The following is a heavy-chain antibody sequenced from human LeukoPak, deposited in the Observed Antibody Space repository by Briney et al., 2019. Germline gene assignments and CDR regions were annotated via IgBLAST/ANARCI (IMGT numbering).Heavy chain of an antibody. Sequence: SVKVSCKASGGTFTSYTISWVRQAPGQGLEWMGRIIPILGIANYAQKFQGRVTITADKSTSTAYMELSSLRSEDTAVYYCARSRYCSGGSCYENWYFDLWGRGTLVTVSS. CDR2: IIPILGIA. CDR3: ARSRYCSGGSCYENWYFDL. CDR1: GGTFTSYT. J-gene: IGHJ2*01. V-gene: IGHV1-69*02. D-gene: IGHD2-15*01.